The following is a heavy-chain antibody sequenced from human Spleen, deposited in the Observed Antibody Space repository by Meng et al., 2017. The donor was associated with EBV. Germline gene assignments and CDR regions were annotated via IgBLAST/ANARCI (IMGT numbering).Heavy chain of an antibody. D-gene: IGHD3-10*01. CDR2: IYHDGTC. CDR1: GVSMSRRNW. CDR3: ARDEGRGQDYFHS. Sequence: QIPARGLGTGRGRHAGTPHLPVCVLGVSMSRRNWANWTRQPPGEGLEWIGAIYHDGTCNYSPSLKNRVASSIATSKKQLSLRLTSMNAADTAVYYWARDEGRGQDYFHSWGQGALVTVSS. J-gene: IGHJ4*02. V-gene: IGHV4-4*02.